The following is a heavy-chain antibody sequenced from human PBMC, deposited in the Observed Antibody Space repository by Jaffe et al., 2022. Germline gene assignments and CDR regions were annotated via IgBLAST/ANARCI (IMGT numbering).Heavy chain of an antibody. CDR3: AKGLSLESGYYDY. Sequence: QVQLVESGGGVVQPGGSLRLSCAASGFTFSSYGMHWVRQAPGKGLEWVAFIRYDGSNKYYADSVKGRFTISRDNSKNTLYLQMNSLRAEDTAVYYCAKGLSLESGYYDYWGQGTLVTVSS. J-gene: IGHJ4*02. CDR1: GFTFSSYG. V-gene: IGHV3-30*02. CDR2: IRYDGSNK. D-gene: IGHD3-3*01.